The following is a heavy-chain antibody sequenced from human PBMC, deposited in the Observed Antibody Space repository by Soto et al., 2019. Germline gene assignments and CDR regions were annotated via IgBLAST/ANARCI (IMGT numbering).Heavy chain of an antibody. CDR2: IYHSGST. CDR3: ARDSGEYSSSSDLNWYLDL. CDR1: GGSISSSNW. Sequence: TSETLSLTCAVSGGSISSSNWWSWVRQPPGKGLEWIGEIYHSGSTNYNPSLKSRVTISVDKSKNQFSLKLSSVTAEDTAVYYCARDSGEYSSSSDLNWYLDLWGRGTMVTVYS. J-gene: IGHJ2*01. V-gene: IGHV4-4*02. D-gene: IGHD6-6*01.